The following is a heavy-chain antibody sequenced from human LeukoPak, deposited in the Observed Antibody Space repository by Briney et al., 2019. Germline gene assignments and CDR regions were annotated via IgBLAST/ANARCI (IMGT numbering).Heavy chain of an antibody. V-gene: IGHV4-4*09. CDR3: ARHYDNSGYGFFQH. CDR1: GGSISGYF. Sequence: TSETLSLTCTISGGSISGYFGTWIRQASGKGLEWIGYIHTIETKYNPSLQSRVSMSIDTSKNQFSLNLRSVNAADTAVYYCARHYDNSGYGFFQHWGQGTLVTASS. D-gene: IGHD3-22*01. CDR2: IHTIET. J-gene: IGHJ1*01.